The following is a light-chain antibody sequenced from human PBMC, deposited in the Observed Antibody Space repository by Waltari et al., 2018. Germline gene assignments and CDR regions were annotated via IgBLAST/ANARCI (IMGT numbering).Light chain of an antibody. CDR1: SLRSYF. V-gene: IGLV3-19*01. CDR3: NSRDTNNHWV. J-gene: IGLJ3*02. CDR2: DKN. Sequence: SSELTQDPAVSVALGQTVRITCQGDSLRSYFASWYQQKPGQAPVLVMYDKNIRPSGTPDRISGSRSGNTASLTITGTQAEDEADYYCNSRDTNNHWVFGGGTKLTVL.